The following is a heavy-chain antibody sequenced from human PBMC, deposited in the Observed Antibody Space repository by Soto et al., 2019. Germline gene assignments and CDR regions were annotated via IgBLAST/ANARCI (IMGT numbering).Heavy chain of an antibody. D-gene: IGHD5-12*01. CDR1: GFTFSSYA. Sequence: GGSLRLSCAASGFTFSSYAMHWVRQAPGKGLEWVAVISYDGSNKYYADSVKGRFTISRDNSKNTLYLQMNSLRAEDTAVYYCAREGTIRGGFDYWGQGTLVTVSS. CDR3: AREGTIRGGFDY. CDR2: ISYDGSNK. J-gene: IGHJ4*02. V-gene: IGHV3-30-3*01.